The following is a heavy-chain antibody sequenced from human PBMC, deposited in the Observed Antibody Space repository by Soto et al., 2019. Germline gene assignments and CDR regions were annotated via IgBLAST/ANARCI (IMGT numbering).Heavy chain of an antibody. Sequence: GGSLRLSCTTSGFTFGNYKMNWVRQAPGKVLEWVAAISSAGSYIYYADSVKGRFTISRDDARNSLYLQMTSLRAEDTAVYYCVSDSSQQVVWGQGTTDTVSS. CDR3: VSDSSQQVV. V-gene: IGHV3-21*06. CDR2: ISSAGSYI. CDR1: GFTFGNYK. J-gene: IGHJ6*02.